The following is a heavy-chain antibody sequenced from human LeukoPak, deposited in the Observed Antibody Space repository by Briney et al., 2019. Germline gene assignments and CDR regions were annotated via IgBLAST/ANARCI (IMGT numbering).Heavy chain of an antibody. CDR1: GFTFSSYA. Sequence: GGSLRLSCVASGFTFSSYAMSWVRQAPGKGLEWVSGISGSGGSTYYADSVKGRFTISRDNSKNTVYLQMNSLRAEDTAVYYCAKDPKTTTVTTSPWGQGTLVTVSS. CDR3: AKDPKTTTVTTSP. CDR2: ISGSGGST. D-gene: IGHD4-17*01. V-gene: IGHV3-23*01. J-gene: IGHJ5*02.